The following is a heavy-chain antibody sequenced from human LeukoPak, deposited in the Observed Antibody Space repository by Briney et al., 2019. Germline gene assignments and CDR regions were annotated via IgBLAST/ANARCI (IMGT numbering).Heavy chain of an antibody. J-gene: IGHJ3*02. CDR2: ISSSSSYI. CDR3: ARESLGAQWGHDAFDI. CDR1: GFTFSSYS. D-gene: IGHD6-19*01. V-gene: IGHV3-21*01. Sequence: GGSLRLSCAASGFTFSSYSMNWVRQAPGKGLEWVSSISSSSSYIYYADSVKGRFTISRDNAKNSLYLQMNSLRAEDTAVYYCARESLGAQWGHDAFDIWGQGTMVTVSS.